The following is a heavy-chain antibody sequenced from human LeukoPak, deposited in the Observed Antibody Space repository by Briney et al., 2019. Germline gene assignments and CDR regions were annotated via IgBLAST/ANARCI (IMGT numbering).Heavy chain of an antibody. CDR1: GFTFSSYE. CDR2: ISSSGTII. CDR3: ARAMTS. J-gene: IGHJ4*02. D-gene: IGHD4-11*01. Sequence: GGSLRLSCTASGFTFSSYEMNWVRQAPGKGLEWVSHISSSGTIIYYADSVKGRFAISRDNAKNSLYLQMNSLRAEDTAVYYCARAMTSWGQGTLVTVSS. V-gene: IGHV3-48*03.